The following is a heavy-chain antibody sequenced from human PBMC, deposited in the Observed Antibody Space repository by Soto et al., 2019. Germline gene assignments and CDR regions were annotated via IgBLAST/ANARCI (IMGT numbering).Heavy chain of an antibody. D-gene: IGHD3-3*01. Sequence: QITLKESGPTLVKPTQTLTLTCTFSGFSLSASGVGVGWVRQPPGKALEWLALIYWDDDKRYSPSLKSRPTITKDTSEDQVVLTMTNMDPVDTGEYYCAHTDDFWSGYVGWTSWAQGTLVTVSS. V-gene: IGHV2-5*02. CDR1: GFSLSASGVG. CDR3: AHTDDFWSGYVGWTS. CDR2: IYWDDDK. J-gene: IGHJ5*02.